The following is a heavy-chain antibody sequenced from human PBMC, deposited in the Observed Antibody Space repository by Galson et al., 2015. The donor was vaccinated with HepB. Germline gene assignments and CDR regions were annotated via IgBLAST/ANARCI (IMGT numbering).Heavy chain of an antibody. Sequence: SLRLSCAASGFPFSTYTMSWVRQAPGKGLEWVSEISSSGGTTYYADSVRGRFTISRDNTKRTLYLQMNRLRGEDTALYYCAKDRNSTAPGTYGMDVWGQGTTVTVFS. CDR2: ISSSGGTT. V-gene: IGHV3-23*01. J-gene: IGHJ6*02. CDR3: AKDRNSTAPGTYGMDV. CDR1: GFPFSTYT. D-gene: IGHD6-13*01.